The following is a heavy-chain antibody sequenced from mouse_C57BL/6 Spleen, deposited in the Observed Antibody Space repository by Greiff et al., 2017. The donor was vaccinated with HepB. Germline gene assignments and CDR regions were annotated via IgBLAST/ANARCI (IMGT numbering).Heavy chain of an antibody. D-gene: IGHD2-4*01. J-gene: IGHJ4*01. CDR1: GYSFTDYN. CDR2: INPNYGTT. V-gene: IGHV1-39*01. Sequence: EVPLQQSGPELVKPGASVKISCKASGYSFTDYNMNWVKQSNGKSLEWIGVINPNYGTTSYNQKFKGKATLTVDQSSSTAYMQLNSLTSEDSAVYYCARSRDYDKVYAMDYWGQGTSVTVSS. CDR3: ARSRDYDKVYAMDY.